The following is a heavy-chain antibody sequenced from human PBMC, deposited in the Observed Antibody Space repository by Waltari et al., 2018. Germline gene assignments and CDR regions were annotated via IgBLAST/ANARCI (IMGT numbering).Heavy chain of an antibody. Sequence: EVQLVESGGYLVQPGGSLRLSWPPSGSPFSRDWMSWVRQAPGKGLEWVANINRDGSEKYHVESVKGRFTISRDNAKNSLYLQMNSLRGEDTAVYYCARGSRQADYWGQGTLVTVSS. J-gene: IGHJ4*02. CDR1: GSPFSRDW. CDR2: INRDGSEK. V-gene: IGHV3-7*03. CDR3: ARGSRQADY.